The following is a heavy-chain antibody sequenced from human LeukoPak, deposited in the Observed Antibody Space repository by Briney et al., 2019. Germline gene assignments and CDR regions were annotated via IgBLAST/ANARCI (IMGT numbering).Heavy chain of an antibody. J-gene: IGHJ4*02. Sequence: ASVNVSCKVSGYTLTELSMHWVRQAPGKGLEWMGGFDPEDGETIYAQKFQGRVTMTEDTSTDTAYMELSSLRSEDTAVYYCATGIAVEGYFDYWGQGTLVTVSS. CDR1: GYTLTELS. D-gene: IGHD6-19*01. CDR2: FDPEDGET. V-gene: IGHV1-24*01. CDR3: ATGIAVEGYFDY.